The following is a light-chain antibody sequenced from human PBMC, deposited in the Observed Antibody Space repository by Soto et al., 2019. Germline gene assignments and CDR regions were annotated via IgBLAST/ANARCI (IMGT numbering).Light chain of an antibody. CDR2: DAS. J-gene: IGKJ4*01. V-gene: IGKV3-20*01. CDR1: QTVRNNY. CDR3: QQFSSYPLP. Sequence: FMFTQSPCTLSLSPGERATLSCRASQTVRNNYLAWYQQKPGQAPRLLIYDASSRATGIPDRFSGGGSGTDFTLTISRLEPEDFAVYYCQQFSSYPLPFGGGTKVAIK.